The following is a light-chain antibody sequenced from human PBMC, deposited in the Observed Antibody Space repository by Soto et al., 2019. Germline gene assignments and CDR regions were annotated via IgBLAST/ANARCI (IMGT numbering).Light chain of an antibody. J-gene: IGKJ1*01. CDR1: QSISSW. Sequence: DIQMTQSPSTLSASVGDRVTITCRASQSISSWLAWYQQKPGKAPKLLIYDASSLESGVPSRCSGSGSRTEFTLTISSLHPDDFATYYCQQYNSYSTFGQGTKVEIK. CDR2: DAS. V-gene: IGKV1-5*01. CDR3: QQYNSYST.